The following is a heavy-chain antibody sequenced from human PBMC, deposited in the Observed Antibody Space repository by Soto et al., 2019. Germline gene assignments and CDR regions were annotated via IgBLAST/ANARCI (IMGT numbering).Heavy chain of an antibody. V-gene: IGHV3-53*01. J-gene: IGHJ4*02. CDR1: GFTVSNNY. D-gene: IGHD3-22*01. Sequence: GSLRLSCAASGFTVSNNYMSWVRQAPGKGLEWVSVIYSGGSTYYADSVKGRFTISRDNSKNTLYLQMNSLRAEDTAVYYCARLPTDYDDSSDYWGQGTLVTVSS. CDR3: ARLPTDYDDSSDY. CDR2: IYSGGST.